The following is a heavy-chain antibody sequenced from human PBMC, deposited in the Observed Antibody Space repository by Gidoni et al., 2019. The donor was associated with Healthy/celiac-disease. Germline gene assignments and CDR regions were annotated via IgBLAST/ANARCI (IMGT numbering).Heavy chain of an antibody. CDR2: IYYSGST. CDR3: ARSGYYYDSSGYYYFDY. Sequence: QVQLQESGPGLVKPSETLSLTCTVSGGSISSYYWSWIRQPPGKGLEWIGYIYYSGSTNYNPSLKSRVTISVDTSKNQFSLKLSSVTAADTAVYYCARSGYYYDSSGYYYFDYWGQGTLVTVSS. CDR1: GGSISSYY. J-gene: IGHJ4*02. V-gene: IGHV4-59*01. D-gene: IGHD3-22*01.